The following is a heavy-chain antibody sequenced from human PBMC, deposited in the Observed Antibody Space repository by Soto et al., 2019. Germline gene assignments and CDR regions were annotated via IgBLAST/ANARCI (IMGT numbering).Heavy chain of an antibody. Sequence: SQTLSLTCAISGDSVSSNRAAWNWIRQSPSRGLEWLGRTYYRSKWYNDYAVSVKSRITINPDTSKNQFSLQLNSVTPEDTAVYYCARAPQTGTTMRYYYYYMDVWGKGTTVTVSS. CDR1: GDSVSSNRAA. CDR2: TYYRSKWYN. CDR3: ARAPQTGTTMRYYYYYMDV. D-gene: IGHD1-7*01. V-gene: IGHV6-1*01. J-gene: IGHJ6*03.